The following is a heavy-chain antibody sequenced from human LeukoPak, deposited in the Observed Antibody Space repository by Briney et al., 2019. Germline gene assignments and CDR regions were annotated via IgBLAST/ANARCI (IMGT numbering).Heavy chain of an antibody. D-gene: IGHD4-11*01. J-gene: IGHJ5*02. Sequence: ASVKVSCKASGGTFSSYAISWVRQAPGQGLEWMGGIIPIFGTANYAQKFQGRVTITTDESTSTAYMELSSLRSEDTAVYYCARGNTVTTNWLDPWGQGTLVTVSS. CDR2: IIPIFGTA. V-gene: IGHV1-69*05. CDR1: GGTFSSYA. CDR3: ARGNTVTTNWLDP.